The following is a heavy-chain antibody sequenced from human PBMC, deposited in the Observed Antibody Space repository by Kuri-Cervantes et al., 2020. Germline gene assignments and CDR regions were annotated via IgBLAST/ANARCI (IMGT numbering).Heavy chain of an antibody. D-gene: IGHD3-22*01. CDR3: ARDLSYYDSSGLFDP. CDR2: ISSSSSTI. Sequence: GGSLRLSCAASGFTSSSYSMNWVRQAPGKGLEWVSYISSSSSTIYYADSVKGRFTISRDNAKNSLYPQMNSLRAEDTAVYYCARDLSYYDSSGLFDPWGQRTLVTVSS. V-gene: IGHV3-48*01. J-gene: IGHJ5*02. CDR1: GFTSSSYS.